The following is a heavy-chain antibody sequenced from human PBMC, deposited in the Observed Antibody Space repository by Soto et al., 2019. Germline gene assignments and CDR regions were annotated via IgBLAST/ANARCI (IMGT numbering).Heavy chain of an antibody. CDR2: TYYSGST. CDR1: GGSISSSSYY. D-gene: IGHD6-13*01. CDR3: ARHVGYSSSWQPDYYYYYGMDV. V-gene: IGHV4-39*01. Sequence: SETLSLTCTVSGGSISSSSYYWGWIRQPPGKGLEWIGSTYYSGSTYYNPSLKSRVTISVDMSKNQFSLKLSSVAAADTAVYYCARHVGYSSSWQPDYYYYYGMDVWGQGTTVTVSS. J-gene: IGHJ6*02.